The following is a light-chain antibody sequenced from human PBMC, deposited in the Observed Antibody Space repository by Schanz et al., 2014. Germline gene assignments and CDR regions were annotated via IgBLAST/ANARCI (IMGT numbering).Light chain of an antibody. CDR2: GNI. V-gene: IGLV1-40*01. CDR3: QSYDSSLSGFWV. Sequence: QSVLTQPPSVSGAPGQRVTISCTGSNSNIGAGYDVHWYQQRPGTAPRLLISGNINRPSGVPDRFSGSKSGTSASLAITGLQAEDEADYYCQSYDSSLSGFWVFGGGTKLTVL. J-gene: IGLJ3*02. CDR1: NSNIGAGYD.